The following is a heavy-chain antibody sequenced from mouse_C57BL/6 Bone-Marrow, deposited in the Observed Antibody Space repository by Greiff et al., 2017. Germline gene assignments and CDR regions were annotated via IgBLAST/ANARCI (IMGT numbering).Heavy chain of an antibody. J-gene: IGHJ4*01. CDR3: ARGRGTVGEGNYAMDY. Sequence: QVQLQQPGAELVKPGASVKMSCKASGYTFTSYWITWVKQRPGQGLEWIGDIYPGSGSNNYNEKFKSKATLTVDKSSSTASMQLSSLTSEDAAFYYCARGRGTVGEGNYAMDYWGQGTSVTVSS. V-gene: IGHV1-55*01. CDR2: IYPGSGSN. D-gene: IGHD1-1*01. CDR1: GYTFTSYW.